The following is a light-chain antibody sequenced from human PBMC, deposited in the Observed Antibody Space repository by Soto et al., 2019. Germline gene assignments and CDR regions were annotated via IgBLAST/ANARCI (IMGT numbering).Light chain of an antibody. J-gene: IGKJ4*01. V-gene: IGKV3-15*01. CDR3: QPYNNWPLT. Sequence: VMRQSPATLSVSPGEGAPLSCRAGQGIGDTLAWYQHKPGQTPRLLIYDTSTRATGVPTRFSGSRSGAEFTLTINSLQSEEFAVYYCQPYNNWPLTFGGGTKVDIK. CDR1: QGIGDT. CDR2: DTS.